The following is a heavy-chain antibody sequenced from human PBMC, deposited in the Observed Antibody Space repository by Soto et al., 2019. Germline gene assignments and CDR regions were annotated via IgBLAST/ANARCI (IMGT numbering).Heavy chain of an antibody. CDR2: INHSGST. CDR1: GGSFSGYY. CDR3: AAGSHVDTAMVTYFDY. Sequence: SETLSLTCAVYGGSFSGYYWSWIRQPPGKGLEWIGEINHSGSTNYNPSLKSRVTISVDTSKNQFSLKLSSVTAADTAVYYCAAGSHVDTAMVTYFDYWGQGTLVTVSS. D-gene: IGHD5-18*01. V-gene: IGHV4-34*01. J-gene: IGHJ4*02.